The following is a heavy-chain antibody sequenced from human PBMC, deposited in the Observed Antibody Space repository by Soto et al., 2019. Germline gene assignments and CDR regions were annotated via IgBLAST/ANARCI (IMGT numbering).Heavy chain of an antibody. V-gene: IGHV2-5*01. CDR2: IYWNDDK. CDR1: GFSLSTSGVG. J-gene: IGHJ4*02. CDR3: ARMLRRYFAWLIADY. Sequence: SGPTLVNPTQTLTLTCTFSGFSLSTSGVGVGWIRQPPGKALEWLALIYWNDDKRYSPSLKSRLTITKDTSKNQVVLTMTNMDPVDTATYYCARMLRRYFAWLIADYWGQGTLVTVSS. D-gene: IGHD3-9*01.